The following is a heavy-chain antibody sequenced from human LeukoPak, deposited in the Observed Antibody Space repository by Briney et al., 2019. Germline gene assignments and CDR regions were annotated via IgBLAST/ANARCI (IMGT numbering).Heavy chain of an antibody. Sequence: PSETLSLTCTVSGGSTSSGGYYWSWIRQHPGKGLEWIGYIYYSGSTYYNPSLKSRVTISVDTSKNQFSLKLSSVTAADTAVYYCARGPGAYSRDAFDIWGQGTMVTVSS. J-gene: IGHJ3*02. D-gene: IGHD6-13*01. CDR3: ARGPGAYSRDAFDI. CDR1: GGSTSSGGYY. CDR2: IYYSGST. V-gene: IGHV4-31*03.